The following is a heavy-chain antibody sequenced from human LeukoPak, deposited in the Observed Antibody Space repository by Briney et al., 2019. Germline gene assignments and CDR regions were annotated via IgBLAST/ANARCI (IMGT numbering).Heavy chain of an antibody. CDR3: ARDVHYDSSGFYRGGFDL. CDR2: MEQDGGDI. Sequence: GGSLRLSCEASGFTFSSYWMSWVRQAPGKGLEWVANMEQDGGDIYYVCSVKGRFPISRDNARNSLYLQMNSLRAEDTAVYSCARDVHYDSSGFYRGGFDLWGRGTLVTVSS. D-gene: IGHD3-22*01. J-gene: IGHJ2*01. V-gene: IGHV3-7*01. CDR1: GFTFSSYW.